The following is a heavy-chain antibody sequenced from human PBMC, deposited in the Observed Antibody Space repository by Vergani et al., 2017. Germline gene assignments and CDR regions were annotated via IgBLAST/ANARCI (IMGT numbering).Heavy chain of an antibody. CDR1: DHNFKNYG. V-gene: IGHV1-18*01. CDR3: ASDLVPGRLGAASGP. D-gene: IGHD3-16*01. Sequence: QVQLVQSEAEVKKPGASVKVSCKASDHNFKNYGLSWVRQAPGQGLEWMGRISVYNGDINYAQKFQGRVSMTTDTSTSTAYVELRSLKSDDTAVYYCASDLVPGRLGAASGPWGQGTLVTVSS. CDR2: ISVYNGDI. J-gene: IGHJ5*02.